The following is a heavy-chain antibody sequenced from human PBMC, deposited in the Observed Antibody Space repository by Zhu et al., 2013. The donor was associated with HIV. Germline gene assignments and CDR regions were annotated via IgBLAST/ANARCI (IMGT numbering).Heavy chain of an antibody. D-gene: IGHD5-18*01. V-gene: IGHV1-69*01. CDR3: ASPQAIGYSYGLRPDYYYYGMDV. CDR1: GGTFSSYA. Sequence: QVQLVQSGAEVKKPGSSVKVSCKASGGTFSSYAISWVRQAPGQGLEWMGGIIPIFGTANYAQKFQGRVTITADESTSTAYMELSSLRSEDTAVYYCASPQAIGYSYGLRPDYYYYGMDVWGQGTTVTVSS. J-gene: IGHJ6*02. CDR2: IIPIFGTA.